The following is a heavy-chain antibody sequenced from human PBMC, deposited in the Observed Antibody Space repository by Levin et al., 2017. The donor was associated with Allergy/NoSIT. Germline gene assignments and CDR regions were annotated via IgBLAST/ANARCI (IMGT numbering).Heavy chain of an antibody. CDR1: GGSISSGGYY. V-gene: IGHV4-31*03. D-gene: IGHD3-22*01. CDR2: IYYSGST. Sequence: LRLSCTVSGGSISSGGYYWSWIRQHPGKGLEWIGYIYYSGSTYYNPSLKSRVTISVDTSKNQFSLKLSSVTAADTAVYYCARVSDDSRALMAFDIWGQGTMVTVSS. J-gene: IGHJ3*02. CDR3: ARVSDDSRALMAFDI.